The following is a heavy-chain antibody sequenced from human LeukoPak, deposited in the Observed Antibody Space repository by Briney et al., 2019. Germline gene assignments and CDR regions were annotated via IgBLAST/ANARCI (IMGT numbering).Heavy chain of an antibody. CDR1: GGSISSSNW. CDR3: AVRYSSGRYRNQIDY. D-gene: IGHD6-19*01. CDR2: IYHSGST. Sequence: SETLSLTCVVSGGSISSSNWWSWVRQTPGKGLEWIGEIYHSGSTNYSPSLRSRVTISVDTSKNQFSLKLSSVTAADTAVYYCAVRYSSGRYRNQIDYWGQGTLVTVSS. V-gene: IGHV4-4*02. J-gene: IGHJ4*02.